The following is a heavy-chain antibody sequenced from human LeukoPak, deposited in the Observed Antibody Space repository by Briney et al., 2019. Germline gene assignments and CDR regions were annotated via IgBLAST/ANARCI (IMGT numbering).Heavy chain of an antibody. V-gene: IGHV4-30-4*01. CDR3: ARTSGYDYSYFDY. D-gene: IGHD5-12*01. CDR2: IYYSGST. CDR1: GGSISSGDYY. J-gene: IGHJ4*02. Sequence: SETLSLTCTVSGGSISSGDYYWSWIRQPPGKGLEWIGYIYYSGSTCYNPSLKNRVTISVDTSKNQFSLKLSSVTAADTAVYYCARTSGYDYSYFDYWGQGTLVTVSS.